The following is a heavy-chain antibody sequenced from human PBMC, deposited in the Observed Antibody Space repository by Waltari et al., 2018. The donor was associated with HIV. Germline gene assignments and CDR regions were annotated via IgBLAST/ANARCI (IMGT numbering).Heavy chain of an antibody. Sequence: EVQLVESGGGVVKPGGSLSRSCAASGFSFSSYSMNWVRQAPGKGLEWVSSISTSSLYIYYADSVKGRFTISRDNAKNSLYLQMNSLRVEDTAVYFCARDPRWTGASDYWGQGTLVTVSS. D-gene: IGHD7-27*01. V-gene: IGHV3-21*01. CDR3: ARDPRWTGASDY. J-gene: IGHJ4*02. CDR2: ISTSSLYI. CDR1: GFSFSSYS.